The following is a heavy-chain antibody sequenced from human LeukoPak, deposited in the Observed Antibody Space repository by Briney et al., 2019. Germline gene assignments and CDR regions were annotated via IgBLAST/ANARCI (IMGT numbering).Heavy chain of an antibody. Sequence: GGSLRLSCAASGFTFSSYAMSGVRQAPGKGLEWVSAISGSGGSTYYADSVKGRFTISRDNSKNTLYLQMNSLRAEDTAVYYCAKVADYSNYYYYYYMDVWGKGTTVTVSS. V-gene: IGHV3-23*01. J-gene: IGHJ6*03. CDR3: AKVADYSNYYYYYYMDV. CDR2: ISGSGGST. D-gene: IGHD4-11*01. CDR1: GFTFSSYA.